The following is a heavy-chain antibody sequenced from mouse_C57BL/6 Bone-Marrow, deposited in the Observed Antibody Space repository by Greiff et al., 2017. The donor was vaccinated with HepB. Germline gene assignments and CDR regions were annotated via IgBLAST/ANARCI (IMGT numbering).Heavy chain of an antibody. D-gene: IGHD2-3*01. CDR1: GFTFSSYA. CDR3: ARDLGDGYFDY. Sequence: EVKLVESGGGLVKPGGSLKLSCAASGFTFSSYAMSWVRQTPEKRLEWVATISDGGSYTYYPDNVKGRFTISRDNAKNNLYLQISHLKSEDTAMYYCARDLGDGYFDYWGQGTTLTVSS. J-gene: IGHJ2*01. V-gene: IGHV5-4*01. CDR2: ISDGGSYT.